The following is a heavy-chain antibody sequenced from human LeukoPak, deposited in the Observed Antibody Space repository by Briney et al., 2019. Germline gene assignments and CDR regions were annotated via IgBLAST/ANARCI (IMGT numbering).Heavy chain of an antibody. CDR2: ISYSGST. J-gene: IGHJ6*03. CDR3: ARGEGVIRGVPPYYYYMDV. V-gene: IGHV4-59*01. Sequence: SETLSLTCTVSGGSISSYSWSWIRQPPGKGLEWIGYISYSGSTNYNPSLKSRVTISVDTSKNQFSLKLSSVTAADTAVYYCARGEGVIRGVPPYYYYMDVWGKGTTVTVSS. CDR1: GGSISSYS. D-gene: IGHD3-10*01.